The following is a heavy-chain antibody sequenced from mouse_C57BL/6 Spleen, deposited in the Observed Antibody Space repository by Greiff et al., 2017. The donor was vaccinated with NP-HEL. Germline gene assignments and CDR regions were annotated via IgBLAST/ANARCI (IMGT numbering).Heavy chain of an antibody. CDR2: INPSTGGT. D-gene: IGHD2-3*01. CDR1: GYSFTGYY. V-gene: IGHV1-42*01. CDR3: ARGYDGYSAWLAY. J-gene: IGHJ3*01. Sequence: VQLQQSGPELVKPGASVKISCKASGYSFTGYYMNWVKQSPEKSLEWIGEINPSTGGTTYNQKFKAKATLTVDKSSSTAYMQLKSLTSEDSAVYYCARGYDGYSAWLAYWGQGTLVTVSA.